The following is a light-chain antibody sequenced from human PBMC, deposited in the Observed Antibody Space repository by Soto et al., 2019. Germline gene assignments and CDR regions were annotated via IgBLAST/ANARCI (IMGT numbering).Light chain of an antibody. CDR1: QSVSSY. J-gene: IGKJ5*01. CDR2: DAS. Sequence: ENFLTQSPPTPSFSPRERTTPPRRASQSVSSYLAWYQQKPGQAPRLLIYDASNRATGIPARFSGSGSGTDFTLTISSLEPENFAVYYCRQRSNWPPTFGQGTRLEIK. V-gene: IGKV3-11*01. CDR3: RQRSNWPPT.